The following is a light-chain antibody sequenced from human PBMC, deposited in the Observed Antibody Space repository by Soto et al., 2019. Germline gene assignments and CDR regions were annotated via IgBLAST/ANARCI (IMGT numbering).Light chain of an antibody. CDR3: QHYNNWPPDT. CDR2: GAS. Sequence: IVLTQSPATLSLSPGERGSLSCRASGSVGRNLAWYQQKPGQAPRLLIYGASTRATAIPPRISGTGSGTAFTLTISSRQAEDVAVYYCQHYNNWPPDTFGQGTKVDIK. J-gene: IGKJ2*01. CDR1: GSVGRN. V-gene: IGKV3-15*01.